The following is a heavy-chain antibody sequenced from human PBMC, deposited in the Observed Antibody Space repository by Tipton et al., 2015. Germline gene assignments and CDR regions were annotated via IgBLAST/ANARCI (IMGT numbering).Heavy chain of an antibody. CDR1: SDSINKYY. CDR2: IQYSGGT. Sequence: TLSLTCTVSSDSINKYYWSWIRQPPGKELQWIGYIQYSGGTNYNPSLESRVSMSVDTSKTQFSLKLNSVIAADTAVYYCARASIIQGYYHDSSRYYLFNSWGQGTLVTVSS. J-gene: IGHJ1*01. CDR3: ARASIIQGYYHDSSRYYLFNS. V-gene: IGHV4-59*01. D-gene: IGHD3-22*01.